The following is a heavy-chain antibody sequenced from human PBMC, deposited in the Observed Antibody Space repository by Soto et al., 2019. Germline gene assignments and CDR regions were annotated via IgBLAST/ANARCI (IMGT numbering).Heavy chain of an antibody. J-gene: IGHJ5*02. CDR3: ARVVPGAEAWFGP. Sequence: ASVKVSCKASGYTFTGYYMHWVRQAPGQGLEWLGWINPNSDGTNYAQKFQGWVTMTRDTSTTTAYMELSSLRSDDTAVYYCARVVPGAEAWFGPWGQGTLVTVSS. V-gene: IGHV1-2*04. D-gene: IGHD2-2*01. CDR2: INPNSDGT. CDR1: GYTFTGYY.